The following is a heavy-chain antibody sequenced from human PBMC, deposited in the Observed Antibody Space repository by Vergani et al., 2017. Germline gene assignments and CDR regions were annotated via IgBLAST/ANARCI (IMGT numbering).Heavy chain of an antibody. CDR1: GFTFGDYY. D-gene: IGHD2-21*01. CDR3: SRISCEIAPYLHY. Sequence: EVHLEESGGGLVQPGGSLRLSCVASGFTFGDYYMAWIRLAPGKGLDWVSSIKRDGTDTFYVDSVKGRFTISRDNAKKTLYLQMNSLRDEDRGVYYCSRISCEIAPYLHYWGQGTLVTVSS. CDR2: IKRDGTDT. J-gene: IGHJ1*01. V-gene: IGHV3-7*01.